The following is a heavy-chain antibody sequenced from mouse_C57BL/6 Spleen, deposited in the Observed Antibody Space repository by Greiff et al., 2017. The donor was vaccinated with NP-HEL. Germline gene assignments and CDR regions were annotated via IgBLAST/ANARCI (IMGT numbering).Heavy chain of an antibody. D-gene: IGHD3-3*01. CDR2: ISSGGSYT. CDR1: GFTFSSYG. J-gene: IGHJ2*01. Sequence: EVQVVESGGDLVKPGGSLKLSCAASGFTFSSYGMSWVRQTPDKRLEWVATISSGGSYTYYPDSVKGRFTISRDNAKNTLYLQMSSLKSEDTAMYYCARQRAPGPDYFDYWGQGTTLTVSS. CDR3: ARQRAPGPDYFDY. V-gene: IGHV5-6*01.